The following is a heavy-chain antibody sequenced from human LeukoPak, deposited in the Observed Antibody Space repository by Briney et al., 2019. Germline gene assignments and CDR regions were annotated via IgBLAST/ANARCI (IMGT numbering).Heavy chain of an antibody. J-gene: IGHJ5*02. D-gene: IGHD6-13*01. CDR2: IIPIFGIA. CDR1: GATFSSYA. V-gene: IGHV1-69*04. Sequence: SVKVSCKASGATFSSYAISWVRQAPGQGLEWLGRIIPIFGIANYAQKFQGRVTITADKSTSTAYMELSSLRSEDTAVYYCARDVAAADNWFGPWGQGTLVTVSS. CDR3: ARDVAAADNWFGP.